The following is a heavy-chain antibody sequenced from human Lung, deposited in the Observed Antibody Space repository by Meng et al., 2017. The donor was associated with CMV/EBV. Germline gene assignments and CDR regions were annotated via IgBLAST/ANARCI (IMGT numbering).Heavy chain of an antibody. Sequence: SCAASGFSFTEYGMHWVRQTPDKGLEWVAFIRMDESDKFYGASVKGRFTISRDMSRKTLFLQMNSLRTDDTGVYYCAKDDPAVAIWGQGTLVTVSS. V-gene: IGHV3-30*02. J-gene: IGHJ1*01. CDR1: GFSFTEYG. CDR2: IRMDESDK. CDR3: AKDDPAVAI.